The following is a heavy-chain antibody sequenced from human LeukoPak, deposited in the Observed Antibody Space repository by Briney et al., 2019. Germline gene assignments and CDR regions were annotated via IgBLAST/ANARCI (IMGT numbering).Heavy chain of an antibody. D-gene: IGHD6-13*01. CDR2: INPNSGVT. V-gene: IGHV1-2*02. CDR1: GYSFTACY. J-gene: IGHJ4*02. Sequence: ASVKVSCKASGYSFTACYMHWVRQAPGQGLEWMGWINPNSGVTNYAQKFQGRVTMTRDTSINTAYMELSRLRSDDTAMYYCARDDSSSWSPATYWGQGTLVTVSS. CDR3: ARDDSSSWSPATY.